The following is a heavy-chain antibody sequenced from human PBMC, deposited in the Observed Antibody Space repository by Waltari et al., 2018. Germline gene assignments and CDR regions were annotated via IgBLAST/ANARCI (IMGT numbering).Heavy chain of an antibody. J-gene: IGHJ4*01. V-gene: IGHV4-38-2*01. CDR2: IYHSGST. CDR1: GYSISSGYY. D-gene: IGHD6-19*01. CDR3: ARPVAGSIDY. Sequence: QVQLQESGPGLVKPSETLSLTCAVSGYSISSGYYWGWIRQPPGKGLEWIGIIYHSGSTYYNPSLKSRVTISGDTSKNQFSLKLSSVTAADTAVYYCARPVAGSIDYWGQGTLVTVSS.